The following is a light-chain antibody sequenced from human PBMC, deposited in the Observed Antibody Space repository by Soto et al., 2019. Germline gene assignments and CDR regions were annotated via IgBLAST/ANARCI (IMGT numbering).Light chain of an antibody. CDR3: QLYGVSPL. CDR2: AAS. V-gene: IGKV3-20*01. Sequence: TVLTQSPGTLALSPGERAPLSCRTSQNVSSNLLAWYQQHPGQAPRLLIYAASSRATDIPDRFSGSASGTDFSLTINRLEPEDFAVYYCQLYGVSPLFGQGTRLEIK. J-gene: IGKJ5*01. CDR1: QNVSSNL.